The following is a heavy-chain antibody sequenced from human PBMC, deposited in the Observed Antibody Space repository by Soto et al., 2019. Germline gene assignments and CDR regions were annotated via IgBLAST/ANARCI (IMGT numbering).Heavy chain of an antibody. Sequence: GGSLRLSCAASGFSFSSYAMNWVRQAPGKGLEWVSSIGGSGATYHADSLKGRFTISRDNSKNMVYLQMNSLRAEDTAVYYCAKRMERTTWFLFSAFDVWGQGTLVTVS. CDR3: AKRMERTTWFLFSAFDV. CDR2: IGGSGAT. D-gene: IGHD3-9*01. V-gene: IGHV3-23*01. CDR1: GFSFSSYA. J-gene: IGHJ3*01.